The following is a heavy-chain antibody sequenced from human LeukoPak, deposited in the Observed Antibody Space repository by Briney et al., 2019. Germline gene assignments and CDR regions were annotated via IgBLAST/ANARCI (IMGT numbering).Heavy chain of an antibody. Sequence: ASVKVSCKASGGTFSSYAISWVRQVPGQGLEWMGGIIPIFGTANYAQKFQGRVTITTDESTSTAYMELSSLRSEDTAVYYCARVGYSSSSRFREAILLSWGQGTLVTVSS. CDR1: GGTFSSYA. V-gene: IGHV1-69*05. CDR2: IIPIFGTA. D-gene: IGHD6-6*01. CDR3: ARVGYSSSSRFREAILLS. J-gene: IGHJ5*02.